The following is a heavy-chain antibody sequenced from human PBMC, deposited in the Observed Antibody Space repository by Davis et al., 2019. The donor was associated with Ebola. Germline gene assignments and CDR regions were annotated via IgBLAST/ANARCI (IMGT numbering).Heavy chain of an antibody. D-gene: IGHD3-22*01. CDR3: ARYYYDSSARYYYYGMDV. CDR2: INPNSGGT. J-gene: IGHJ6*02. V-gene: IGHV1-2*04. CDR1: GYTFTGYY. Sequence: AASVKVSCKASGYTFTGYYMHWVRQAPGQGLEWMGWINPNSGGTNYAQKFQGWVTMTRDTSISTAYMELSRLRSEDTAVYYCARYYYDSSARYYYYGMDVWGQGTTVTVSS.